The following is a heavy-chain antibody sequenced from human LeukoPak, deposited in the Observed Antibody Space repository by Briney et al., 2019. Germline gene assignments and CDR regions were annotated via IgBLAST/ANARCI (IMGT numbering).Heavy chain of an antibody. V-gene: IGHV4-4*09. Sequence: SETLSLTCTVSGGSISSYYWSWLRQPPGKGLEWIGYIYTSGSTNYNPSLKSRVTISVDTSKNQFSLKLSSVTAADTAVYYCARLGGWNYVWFDPWGQGTLVTVSS. CDR2: IYTSGST. CDR3: ARLGGWNYVWFDP. CDR1: GGSISSYY. J-gene: IGHJ5*02. D-gene: IGHD1-7*01.